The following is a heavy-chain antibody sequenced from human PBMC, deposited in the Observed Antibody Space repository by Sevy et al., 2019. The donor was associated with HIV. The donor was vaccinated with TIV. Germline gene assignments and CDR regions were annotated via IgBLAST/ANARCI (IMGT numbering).Heavy chain of an antibody. CDR1: GGTFINYA. V-gene: IGHV1-69*13. CDR3: ASSYFDSSGYSPLFYYGMDV. Sequence: ASVKVSCKASGGTFINYAVTWVRQAPGQGLEWMGGFIPMFDTTNSAQKFQGRVTLTADGSTSTAYMELSSLRSEDTAVYYCASSYFDSSGYSPLFYYGMDVWGLGTTVTVSS. D-gene: IGHD3-22*01. J-gene: IGHJ6*02. CDR2: FIPMFDTT.